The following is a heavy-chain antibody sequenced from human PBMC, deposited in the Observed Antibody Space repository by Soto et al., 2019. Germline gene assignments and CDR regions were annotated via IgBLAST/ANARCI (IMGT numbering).Heavy chain of an antibody. CDR1: GTNFSSYN. Sequence: QVQLVQSGAEVKKPGSSVRVSFKTSGTNFSSYNISWVREAPGQGLEWMGRIIPILGETNSAQKFQGRVTLTADKSTNTAYMQLNSLRLEDTAVYYCARGLGGRMDDWGQGTTVTVSS. D-gene: IGHD3-16*01. V-gene: IGHV1-69*08. CDR2: IIPILGET. J-gene: IGHJ6*02. CDR3: ARGLGGRMDD.